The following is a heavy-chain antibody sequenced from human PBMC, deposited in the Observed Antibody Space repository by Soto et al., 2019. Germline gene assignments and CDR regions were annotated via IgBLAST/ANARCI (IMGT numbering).Heavy chain of an antibody. CDR1: GGSVSSGSYY. CDR2: IYYSGST. V-gene: IGHV4-61*01. Sequence: SETLSLTCTVSGGSVSSGSYYWSWIRQPPGKGLEWIGYIYYSGSTNYNPSLKSRVTISVDTSKNQFSLKLSSVTAADTAVYYCARLGVGVFDYWGQGTLVTVSS. J-gene: IGHJ4*02. CDR3: ARLGVGVFDY. D-gene: IGHD3-3*01.